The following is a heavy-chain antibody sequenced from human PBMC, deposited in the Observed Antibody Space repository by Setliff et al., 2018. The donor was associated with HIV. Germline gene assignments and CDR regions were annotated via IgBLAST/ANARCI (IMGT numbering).Heavy chain of an antibody. J-gene: IGHJ4*02. CDR1: GFDFSTYW. CDR2: ITGSGGTT. V-gene: IGHV3-21*04. CDR3: ARPIAVAGISYFDY. Sequence: PGGSLRLSCAASGFDFSTYWMHWVRRDPGKGLEWISGITGSGGTTFYADSVKGRFTISRDNAKSSLYLQMNSLRAEDTAVYYWARPIAVAGISYFDYWGQGTLVTVSS. D-gene: IGHD6-19*01.